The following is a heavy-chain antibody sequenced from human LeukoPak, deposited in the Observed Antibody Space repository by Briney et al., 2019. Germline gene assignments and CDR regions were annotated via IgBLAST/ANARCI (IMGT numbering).Heavy chain of an antibody. Sequence: GGSLRLSCAASGFTFSSYAMSWVRQAPWKGLEWVSAISGSGGSTYYADSVKGRFTISRDNSKNTLYLQMNSLRAEDTAVYYCAKVREVTMIVVVPLVDYWGQGTLVTVSS. CDR3: AKVREVTMIVVVPLVDY. CDR2: ISGSGGST. D-gene: IGHD3-22*01. CDR1: GFTFSSYA. V-gene: IGHV3-23*01. J-gene: IGHJ4*02.